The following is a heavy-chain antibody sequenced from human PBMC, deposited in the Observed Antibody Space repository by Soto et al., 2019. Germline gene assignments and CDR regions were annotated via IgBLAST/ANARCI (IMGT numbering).Heavy chain of an antibody. CDR1: GYTFTSYY. CDR3: ARGAGVNYYYYGMDV. J-gene: IGHJ6*02. Sequence: ASVKVSCKASGYTFTSYYMHWVRQAPGQGLEWMGIINPSGGSTSYAQKFQGRVTMNRDTSTSTVYMELSSLRSEDTAVYYCARGAGVNYYYYGMDVWGQGTLVTVSS. V-gene: IGHV1-46*01. D-gene: IGHD2-8*01. CDR2: INPSGGST.